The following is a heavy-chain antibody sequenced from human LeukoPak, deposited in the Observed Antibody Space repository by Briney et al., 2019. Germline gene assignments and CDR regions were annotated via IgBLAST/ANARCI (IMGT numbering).Heavy chain of an antibody. V-gene: IGHV1-69*13. J-gene: IGHJ3*02. D-gene: IGHD6-6*01. CDR1: GGTFSSYA. Sequence: SVKVSCKASGGTFSSYAISWVRQAPGQGLEWMGGIIPIFGTANYAQKFQGRVTITADESTSTAYMGLSSLRSEDTAVYYCARAHSISSSFRAFDIWGQGTMVTVSS. CDR2: IIPIFGTA. CDR3: ARAHSISSSFRAFDI.